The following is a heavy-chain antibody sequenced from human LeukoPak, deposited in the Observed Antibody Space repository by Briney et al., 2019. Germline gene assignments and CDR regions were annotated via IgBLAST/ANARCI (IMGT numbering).Heavy chain of an antibody. V-gene: IGHV4-59*02. CDR2: LYYTGST. Sequence: SETLSLTCTVSGGSVSDYYWSWIRQSPGKGLEWIGYLYYTGSTSYNPSLKSRVTISADTSKNQFSLRLNSVTAADTAVYYCARGPSGYHNTGGQGTLVTVSS. J-gene: IGHJ4*02. CDR3: ARGPSGYHNT. D-gene: IGHD5-12*01. CDR1: GGSVSDYY.